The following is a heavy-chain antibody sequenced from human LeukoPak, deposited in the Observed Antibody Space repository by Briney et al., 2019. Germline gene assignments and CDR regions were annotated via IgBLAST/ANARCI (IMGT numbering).Heavy chain of an antibody. Sequence: PGRSLRLSCTASGFTFGDYAMSWFRQAPGKGLEWVGFIRSKAYGGTTEYAASVKGRFTISRDDSKSIAYLQMNSLKTEDTAVYYCTRDRANGGSYYRYFDYWGQGTLVTVSS. CDR1: GFTFGDYA. CDR3: TRDRANGGSYYRYFDY. CDR2: IRSKAYGGTT. J-gene: IGHJ4*02. D-gene: IGHD1-26*01. V-gene: IGHV3-49*03.